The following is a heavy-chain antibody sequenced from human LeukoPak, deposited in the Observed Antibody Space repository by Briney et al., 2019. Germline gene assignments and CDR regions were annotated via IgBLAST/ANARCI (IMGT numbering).Heavy chain of an antibody. CDR3: ARMESTTVTAIDY. Sequence: GGPLRLSCAASGFTVNTNYLSWVRQAPGKGLEWVSIIYTGGSTYYADSVKGRFIISRDNSKSTVYLQMNSLRGEDTAVYYCARMESTTVTAIDYWGQGTLVTVSS. CDR2: IYTGGST. J-gene: IGHJ4*02. V-gene: IGHV3-66*01. CDR1: GFTVNTNY. D-gene: IGHD4-17*01.